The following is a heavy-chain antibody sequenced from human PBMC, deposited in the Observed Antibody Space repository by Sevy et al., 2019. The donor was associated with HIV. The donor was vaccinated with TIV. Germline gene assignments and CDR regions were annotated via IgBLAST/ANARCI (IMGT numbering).Heavy chain of an antibody. CDR2: ISGSGGST. CDR1: GFTFSPYA. D-gene: IGHD3-22*01. V-gene: IGHV3-23*01. Sequence: GGSLRLSCAASGFTFSPYAMSWVRQAPGKGPEWVSAISGSGGSTYNADSVEGRFTISRDNSKNTLYLEMNSLRVEDTAVYYCAKGDRSFYGLDVWGQGTTVTVSS. J-gene: IGHJ6*02. CDR3: AKGDRSFYGLDV.